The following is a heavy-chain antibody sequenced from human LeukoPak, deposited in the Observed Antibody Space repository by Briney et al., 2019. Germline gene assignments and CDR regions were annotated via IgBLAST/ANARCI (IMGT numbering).Heavy chain of an antibody. D-gene: IGHD5-18*01. J-gene: IGHJ5*01. V-gene: IGHV3-74*01. CDR2: IHYDGTYT. Sequence: GGSLRLSCAASRFTFSTYWMHWVCQILGKGLVWLSRIHYDGTYTTYVDSVRGRFTISRDNTKSTLYLQMNSLRADDTAVYYCARGAEGHNYGELDSWGQGTLVTVSS. CDR1: RFTFSTYW. CDR3: ARGAEGHNYGELDS.